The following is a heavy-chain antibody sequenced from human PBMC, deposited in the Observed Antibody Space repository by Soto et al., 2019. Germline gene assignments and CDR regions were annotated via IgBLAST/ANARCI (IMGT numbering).Heavy chain of an antibody. V-gene: IGHV3-15*01. Sequence: GGSLRLSCAASGFTFSNAWMSWVRQAPGKGLEWVGRIKSKTDGGTTDYAAPVKGRFTISRDDSKSTLYLQMNSLKTEDTAVYYCTTDEYCSGGSCSSAGYYSDYWGQGTLVTVSS. D-gene: IGHD2-15*01. J-gene: IGHJ4*02. CDR3: TTDEYCSGGSCSSAGYYSDY. CDR2: IKSKTDGGTT. CDR1: GFTFSNAW.